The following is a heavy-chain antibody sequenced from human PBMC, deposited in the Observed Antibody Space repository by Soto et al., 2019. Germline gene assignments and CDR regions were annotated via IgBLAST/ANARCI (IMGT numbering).Heavy chain of an antibody. CDR3: APGGGDYRWFDP. CDR2: ISGSGGRT. J-gene: IGHJ5*02. Sequence: EVQLLESGGGLVQPGGSLRLSCAASGFTLSRFAMSWVRQTPGKGLEWVLAISGSGGRTYYADSVKGRFTVSRDNSKNTLYLQMNSLRAEDTALYYCAPGGGDYRWFDPWGQGTLVTVSS. V-gene: IGHV3-23*01. CDR1: GFTLSRFA. D-gene: IGHD2-21*02.